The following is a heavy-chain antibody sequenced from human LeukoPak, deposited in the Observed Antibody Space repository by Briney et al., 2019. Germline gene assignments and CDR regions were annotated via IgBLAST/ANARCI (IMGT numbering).Heavy chain of an antibody. CDR2: ISGGGPGT. Sequence: GGSLRLSCAASGFTFSSYTMNWVRQAPGKGLEWVSAISGGGPGTYYADSVKGRFTISRDNSKSTLYLQMNSLRAEDTAVYYCAKKKTGTTKAFDCWGQGTLVAVSS. CDR1: GFTFSSYT. CDR3: AKKKTGTTKAFDC. V-gene: IGHV3-23*01. J-gene: IGHJ4*02. D-gene: IGHD4-11*01.